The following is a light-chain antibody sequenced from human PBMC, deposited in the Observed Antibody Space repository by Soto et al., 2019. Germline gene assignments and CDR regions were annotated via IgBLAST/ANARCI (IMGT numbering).Light chain of an antibody. CDR1: QSVTSN. CDR2: GAS. Sequence: EIVMTQSPVTLSVSPGERATLSCRASQSVTSNLAWYQQKPGQAPRLLIYGASTRATGIPARFSGSGSGTEFTLTISNLQSEDFAIYYCPQCNDGTRTFGQGTKVDIK. J-gene: IGKJ1*01. V-gene: IGKV3-15*01. CDR3: PQCNDGTRT.